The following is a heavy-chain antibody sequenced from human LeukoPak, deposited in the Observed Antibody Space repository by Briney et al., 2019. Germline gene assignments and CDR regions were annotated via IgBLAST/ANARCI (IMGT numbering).Heavy chain of an antibody. CDR2: IYYSGTT. J-gene: IGHJ4*02. CDR3: ARGMYIAAAQYGY. V-gene: IGHV4-59*01. CDR1: SGSISNYY. Sequence: SETLSLTCTVSSGSISNYYWSWIRQPPGKGLEWIGYIYYSGTTNYNPSLKSRVTISVDTSKNQFSLKLNSVTAADTAVYYCARGMYIAAAQYGYWGQGTLVTVSS. D-gene: IGHD6-13*01.